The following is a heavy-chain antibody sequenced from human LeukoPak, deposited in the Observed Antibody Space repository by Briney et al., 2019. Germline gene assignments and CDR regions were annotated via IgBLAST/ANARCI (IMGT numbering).Heavy chain of an antibody. CDR3: ASRGG. D-gene: IGHD3-16*01. J-gene: IGHJ4*02. Sequence: SETQSLTCSVSGGSISSSTYYWVWIRQPPGRGLEWIGTMFPSGSSQYNLSLKSRVAISADMSKNQFSMKLSSVTAADTAVYYCASRGGWGQGTLVTVSS. CDR2: MFPSGSS. CDR1: GGSISSSTYY. V-gene: IGHV4-39*01.